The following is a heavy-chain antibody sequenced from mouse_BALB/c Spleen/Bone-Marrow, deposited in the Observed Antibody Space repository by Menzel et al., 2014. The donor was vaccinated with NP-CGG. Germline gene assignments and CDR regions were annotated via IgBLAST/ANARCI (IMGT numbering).Heavy chain of an antibody. Sequence: EVQLQQSGAELVKPGASVKLSCTASGFNIKVTYMHWVKQRPEQGLEWIGRIDPANGNTKYDPKFQGKATITADTSSNTAYLQLFSLTSEDTAVYYCARTPRATFYFDYWGQGTTLTVSS. CDR3: ARTPRATFYFDY. CDR1: GFNIKVTY. D-gene: IGHD3-1*01. V-gene: IGHV14-3*02. CDR2: IDPANGNT. J-gene: IGHJ2*01.